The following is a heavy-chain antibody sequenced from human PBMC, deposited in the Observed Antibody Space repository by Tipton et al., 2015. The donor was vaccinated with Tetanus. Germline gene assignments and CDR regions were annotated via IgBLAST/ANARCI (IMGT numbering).Heavy chain of an antibody. V-gene: IGHV1-69*01. CDR3: VRPARYCSGGSCFLALDF. Sequence: QLVQSGPEVKKPGSSVRVSCKTSGGTFRSYAISWVRQARGQGPEWMGGIFPQYGTANYAPEFQGRVTLTADESTVTAYMELGSLRSEDTAVYYCVRPARYCSGGSCFLALDFWGQGTQVTVSS. D-gene: IGHD2-15*01. J-gene: IGHJ4*02. CDR1: GGTFRSYA. CDR2: IFPQYGTA.